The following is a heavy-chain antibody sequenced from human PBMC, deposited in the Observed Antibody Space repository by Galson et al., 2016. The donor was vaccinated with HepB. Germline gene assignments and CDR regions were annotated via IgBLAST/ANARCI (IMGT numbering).Heavy chain of an antibody. CDR2: MNPNSGNT. CDR3: ARDPKGYFDFWSGSYSDKSLDY. D-gene: IGHD3-3*01. V-gene: IGHV1-8*01. CDR1: GYTFTNYD. J-gene: IGHJ4*02. Sequence: SVKVSCKASGYTFTNYDMNWVRQATGQGLEWMGWMNPNSGNTGYAQNFQGRVTMTRDTSISTAYMGLRSLRSDDTAVYYCARDPKGYFDFWSGSYSDKSLDYWGQGTLVTVSS.